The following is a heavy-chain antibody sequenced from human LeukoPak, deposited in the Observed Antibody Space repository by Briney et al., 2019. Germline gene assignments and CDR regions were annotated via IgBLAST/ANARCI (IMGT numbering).Heavy chain of an antibody. D-gene: IGHD2-2*01. CDR3: ARESAVPAATHFDY. CDR2: INPNSGGT. J-gene: IGHJ4*02. Sequence: ASVKVSCKASGYTFTGYYMHWVRQAPGQGLEWMGWINPNSGGTNYAQKFQGRVTMTRDTSISTAYMELSRLRSDDTAVYYCARESAVPAATHFDYWGQGTLVTVSS. V-gene: IGHV1-2*02. CDR1: GYTFTGYY.